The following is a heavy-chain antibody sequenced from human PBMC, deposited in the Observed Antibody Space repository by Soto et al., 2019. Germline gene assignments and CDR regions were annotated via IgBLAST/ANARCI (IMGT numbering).Heavy chain of an antibody. CDR3: APWFGAFDY. CDR2: ISYDGSNK. V-gene: IGHV3-30*03. D-gene: IGHD3-10*01. CDR1: GFTFSSDG. Sequence: QVQLVESGGGVVQPGRSLRLSCAASGFTFSSDGMHWVRQAPGKGLEWVAVISYDGSNKYYADSVKGRFTISRDNSKNSLYLQMNSLRAEDTAVYYCAPWFGAFDYWGQGTLVNVYS. J-gene: IGHJ4*02.